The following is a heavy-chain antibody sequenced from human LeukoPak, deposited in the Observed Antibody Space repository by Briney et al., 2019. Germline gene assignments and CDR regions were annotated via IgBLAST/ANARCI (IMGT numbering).Heavy chain of an antibody. CDR2: IYHSGST. CDR1: GGSISSSNW. J-gene: IGHJ3*02. Sequence: SETLSLTCAVSGGSISSSNWWSWVRQPPGKGLEWIGEIYHSGSTNYNPSLKSRVTISVDRSKNQFSLKLSSVTAADTAVYYCARGQYQLLVGAFDIWGQGTMVTVSS. CDR3: ARGQYQLLVGAFDI. V-gene: IGHV4-4*02. D-gene: IGHD2-2*01.